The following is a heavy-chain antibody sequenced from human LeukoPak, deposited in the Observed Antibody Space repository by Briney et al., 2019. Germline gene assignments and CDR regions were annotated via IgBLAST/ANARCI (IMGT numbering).Heavy chain of an antibody. CDR2: IIPILGIA. CDR3: ARSSIAVANLDY. J-gene: IGHJ4*02. Sequence: SVKVSCKASGGTFSSYAISWVRQAPGQGLEWMGRIIPILGIANYAQKFQCRVTITADKSTSTAYMELSSLRSEDTAVYYCARSSIAVANLDYWGQGTLVTVSS. CDR1: GGTFSSYA. V-gene: IGHV1-69*04. D-gene: IGHD6-19*01.